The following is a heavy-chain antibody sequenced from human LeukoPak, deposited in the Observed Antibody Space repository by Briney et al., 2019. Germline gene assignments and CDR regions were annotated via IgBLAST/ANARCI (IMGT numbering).Heavy chain of an antibody. CDR2: IYYSGST. D-gene: IGHD1-26*01. Sequence: SETLSLTCTVSGGSISSYYWSWIRQPPGEGLEWIGYIYYSGSTNYNPSLKSRVTISVDTSKNQFSLKLSSVTAADTAVYYCARQTSGSYRFDYWGQGTLVTVSS. CDR3: ARQTSGSYRFDY. J-gene: IGHJ4*02. CDR1: GGSISSYY. V-gene: IGHV4-59*08.